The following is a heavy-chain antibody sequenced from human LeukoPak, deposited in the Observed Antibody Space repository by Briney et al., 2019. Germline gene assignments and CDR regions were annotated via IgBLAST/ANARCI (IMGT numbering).Heavy chain of an antibody. CDR3: AELGITMIGGV. Sequence: GGSLRLSCAASGFTFSNYEMNWVRQAPGKGPQWVSSISSSSSYISYADSVKGRFTISRDNAKNSLYLQMNSLRAEDTAVYYCAELGITMIGGVWGKGTTVTISS. J-gene: IGHJ6*04. CDR1: GFTFSNYE. CDR2: ISSSSSYI. V-gene: IGHV3-21*01. D-gene: IGHD3-10*02.